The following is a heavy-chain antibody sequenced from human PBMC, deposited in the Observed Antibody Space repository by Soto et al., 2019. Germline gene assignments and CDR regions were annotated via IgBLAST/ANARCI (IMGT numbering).Heavy chain of an antibody. CDR3: AKEGEHSSGWANFDY. D-gene: IGHD6-19*01. J-gene: IGHJ4*02. Sequence: GGSLRLSCAASGSTFSSYAMSWVRQAPGKGLEWVSVISGSGDSTYYADSVKGRFTISRDNSKNTLYLQMNSLRAEDTAVYYCAKEGEHSSGWANFDYWGQGTLVTVSS. CDR2: ISGSGDST. CDR1: GSTFSSYA. V-gene: IGHV3-23*01.